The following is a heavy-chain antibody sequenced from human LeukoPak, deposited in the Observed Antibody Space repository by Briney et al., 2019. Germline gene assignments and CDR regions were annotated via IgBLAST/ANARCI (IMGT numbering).Heavy chain of an antibody. J-gene: IGHJ3*02. CDR1: GGSISSYY. Sequence: SETLSLTCTVSGGSISSYYWSWIRQPAGKGLEWIGRIYTSGSTNYNPSLKRRVTISVDTSKNQFSLKLSSVTAADTAVYYCAREAPFCSSTSCYISAFDIWGQGTMVTVSS. CDR2: IYTSGST. CDR3: AREAPFCSSTSCYISAFDI. D-gene: IGHD2-2*02. V-gene: IGHV4-4*07.